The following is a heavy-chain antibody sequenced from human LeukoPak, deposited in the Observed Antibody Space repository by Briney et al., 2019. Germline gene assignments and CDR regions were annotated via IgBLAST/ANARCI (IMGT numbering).Heavy chain of an antibody. CDR3: ARGAPMVRGGRNWFDP. CDR1: GYTFTSYA. D-gene: IGHD3-10*01. Sequence: ASVKVSCKASGYTFTSYAMHWARQAPGQRLEWMGWINAGNGNTKYSQEFQGRVTITRDTSASTAYMELSSLRSEDMAVYYCARGAPMVRGGRNWFDPWGQGTLVTVSS. J-gene: IGHJ5*02. CDR2: INAGNGNT. V-gene: IGHV1-3*03.